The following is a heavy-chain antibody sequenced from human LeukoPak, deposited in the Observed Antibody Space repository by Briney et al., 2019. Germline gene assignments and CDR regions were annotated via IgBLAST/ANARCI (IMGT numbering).Heavy chain of an antibody. D-gene: IGHD3-9*01. CDR3: AKSRDILTGYEPDY. Sequence: PGGSLRLSCAASGFTFSSYGMHWVRQAPGKGLEWVAFIRYDGSNKYYADSVKGRFTISRDNSKNTLYLQMNSLRAEDTAVYYCAKSRDILTGYEPDYWGQGTLVTVSS. V-gene: IGHV3-30*02. J-gene: IGHJ4*02. CDR2: IRYDGSNK. CDR1: GFTFSSYG.